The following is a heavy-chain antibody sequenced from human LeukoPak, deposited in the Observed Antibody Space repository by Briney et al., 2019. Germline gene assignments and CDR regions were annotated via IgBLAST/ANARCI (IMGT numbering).Heavy chain of an antibody. CDR2: INAGNGNT. CDR3: ARGLVELWLFEGDY. J-gene: IGHJ4*02. CDR1: GYTFTSYA. D-gene: IGHD5-18*01. V-gene: IGHV1-3*01. Sequence: ASVKVTCKASGYTFTSYALHWVRQAPGQRLEWMGWINAGNGNTKYSQKFQGRVTITSDTSASTAYMELSRLRSEDTAVYYCARGLVELWLFEGDYWGQGTLVTVSS.